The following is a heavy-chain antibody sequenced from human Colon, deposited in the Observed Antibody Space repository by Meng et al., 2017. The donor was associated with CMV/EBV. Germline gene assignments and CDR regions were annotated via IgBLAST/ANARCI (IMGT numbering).Heavy chain of an antibody. Sequence: SVKVSCKASGDTFSSYTISWVRQAPGQGPEWMGRIFPKLDTPVYAQKFQGRLTISADKSTSTVYMQLSSLRSDDTAVYYCARALRVEAAGILDYFHGTDVWGQGTAVTVSS. CDR3: ARALRVEAAGILDYFHGTDV. CDR1: GDTFSSYT. CDR2: IFPKLDTP. D-gene: IGHD6-13*01. V-gene: IGHV1-69*08. J-gene: IGHJ6*02.